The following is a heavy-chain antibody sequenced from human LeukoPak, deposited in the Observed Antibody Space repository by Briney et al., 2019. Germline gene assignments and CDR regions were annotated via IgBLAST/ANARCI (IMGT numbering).Heavy chain of an antibody. D-gene: IGHD3-22*01. V-gene: IGHV4-31*03. CDR1: GGSISSGGYY. J-gene: IGHJ4*02. Sequence: SETLSLTCTVSGGSISSGGYYWSGIRQHPGKGLEWIGYIYYSGSTYYNPSLKSRVTISVDTSKNQFSLKLSSVTAADTAVYYCARNYDSSGYWVDWGQGTLVTVSS. CDR2: IYYSGST. CDR3: ARNYDSSGYWVD.